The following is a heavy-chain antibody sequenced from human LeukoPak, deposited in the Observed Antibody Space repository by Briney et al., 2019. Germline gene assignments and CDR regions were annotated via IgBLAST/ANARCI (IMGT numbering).Heavy chain of an antibody. D-gene: IGHD2-2*03. CDR1: GGSISSYY. Sequence: SETLSLTCTVSGGSISSYYWSWIRQPPGKGLEWIGSIYYSGSTYYNPSLKSRVTISVDTSKNQFSLKLSSVTAADTAVYYCARLDIVVVPAATFDYWGQGTLVTVSS. CDR3: ARLDIVVVPAATFDY. CDR2: IYYSGST. J-gene: IGHJ4*02. V-gene: IGHV4-59*05.